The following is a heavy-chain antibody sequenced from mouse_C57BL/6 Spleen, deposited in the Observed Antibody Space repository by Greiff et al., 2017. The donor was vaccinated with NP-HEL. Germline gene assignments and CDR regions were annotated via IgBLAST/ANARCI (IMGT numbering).Heavy chain of an antibody. J-gene: IGHJ2*01. CDR3: ARGGGY. CDR2: IDPANGNT. V-gene: IGHV14-3*01. CDR1: GFNIKNTY. Sequence: VHVKQSVAELVRPGASVKLSCTASGFNIKNTYIHWVKQRPEQGLEWIGRIDPANGNTKYAPKFQGKATITADTSSNTAYLQLSSLTSEDTAIYYCARGGGYWGQGTTLTVSS.